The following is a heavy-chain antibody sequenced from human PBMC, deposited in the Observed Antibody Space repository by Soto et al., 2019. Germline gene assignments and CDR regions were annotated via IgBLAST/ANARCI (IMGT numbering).Heavy chain of an antibody. CDR1: GGTCSTYA. CDR2: IIPIFGTA. D-gene: IGHD4-17*01. V-gene: IGHV1-69*01. J-gene: IGHJ6*02. Sequence: QVQLVQSGAEVKKPGSSVKVSCQASGGTCSTYAISWVRQAPGQGLEWMGGIIPIFGTANYAQKCQVRVTVTADESTRPAYLELSSLRSEDPAVYYCARVTVPNIEYYYYGLDVWGQGTTVTVSS. CDR3: ARVTVPNIEYYYYGLDV.